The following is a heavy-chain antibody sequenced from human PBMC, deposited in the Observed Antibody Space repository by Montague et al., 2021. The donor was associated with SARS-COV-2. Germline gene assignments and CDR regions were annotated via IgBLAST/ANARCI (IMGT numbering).Heavy chain of an antibody. CDR2: INQRGSI. Sequence: SETLSLTCAVSGGSFSGFYWSWVRQSPGEGLEWIGEINQRGSINYNPSLKSRVTILVDTSKNQFSLKLTSVTAADTAVYYCAGGQKGVNMVVVVLGFDYYMDVWGKGTTVTVSS. CDR1: GGSFSGFY. D-gene: IGHD3-22*01. CDR3: AGGQKGVNMVVVVLGFDYYMDV. V-gene: IGHV4-34*01. J-gene: IGHJ6*03.